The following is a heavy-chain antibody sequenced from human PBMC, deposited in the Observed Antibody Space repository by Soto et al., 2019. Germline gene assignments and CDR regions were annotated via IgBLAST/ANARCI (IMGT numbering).Heavy chain of an antibody. CDR1: GFTFSSYW. CDR3: ARDPALSIAAAGVYYYYGMYV. Sequence: GGSLRLSCAASGFTFSSYWMSWVRQAPGKGLEWVANIKQDGSEKYYVDSVKGRFTISRDNAKNSLYLQMNSLRAEDTAVYYCARDPALSIAAAGVYYYYGMYVWGQGTTVTVSS. V-gene: IGHV3-7*05. D-gene: IGHD6-13*01. J-gene: IGHJ6*02. CDR2: IKQDGSEK.